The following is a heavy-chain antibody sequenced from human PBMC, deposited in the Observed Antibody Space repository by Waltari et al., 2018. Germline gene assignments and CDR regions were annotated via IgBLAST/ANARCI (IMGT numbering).Heavy chain of an antibody. CDR3: ARDSDSSWYFGYFDY. Sequence: QVQLVESGGGVVQPGRSLRLSCAASGFTFSSSGMHWVRQAPGKGLEWVAVIWYDGSNKYYADSVKGRFTISRDNSKNTLYLQMNSLRAEDTAVYYCARDSDSSWYFGYFDYWGQGTLVTVSS. V-gene: IGHV3-33*01. CDR2: IWYDGSNK. CDR1: GFTFSSSG. J-gene: IGHJ4*02. D-gene: IGHD6-13*01.